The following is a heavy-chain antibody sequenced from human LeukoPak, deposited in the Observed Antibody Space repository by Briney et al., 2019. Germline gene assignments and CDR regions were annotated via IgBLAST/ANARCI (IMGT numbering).Heavy chain of an antibody. CDR1: GGSISSRDYY. V-gene: IGHV4-39*01. CDR3: ATRSAYYYDMAV. CDR2: VYYTRIT. J-gene: IGHJ6*03. Sequence: SETLSLTCTVSGGSISSRDYYWGWIRQPPGRGLEWMGSVYYTRITYYNPSLKSRVTISEDTSKNQFSLTLSSVTAADTAVYYCATRSAYYYDMAVWGKGTAVTVSS.